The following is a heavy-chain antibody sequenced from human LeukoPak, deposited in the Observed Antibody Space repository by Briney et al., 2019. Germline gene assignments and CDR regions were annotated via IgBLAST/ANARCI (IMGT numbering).Heavy chain of an antibody. Sequence: SSETLSLTCTVSGGSISSSSYFWVWIRQPPGKGLEWIGSIYYSGSTYYNSSLKSRVTISVYTSKNQFFLKLSSVTAADTAVYFCARLRIDPYESSGYYYAFDIWGQGTMVTVSS. D-gene: IGHD3-22*01. CDR1: GGSISSSSYF. V-gene: IGHV4-39*01. J-gene: IGHJ3*02. CDR2: IYYSGST. CDR3: ARLRIDPYESSGYYYAFDI.